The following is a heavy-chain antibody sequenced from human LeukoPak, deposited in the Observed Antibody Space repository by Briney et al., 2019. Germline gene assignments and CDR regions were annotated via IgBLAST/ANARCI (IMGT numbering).Heavy chain of an antibody. V-gene: IGHV4-61*08. J-gene: IGHJ5*02. CDR2: IYYSGST. Sequence: SETLSLTCTVSGGSISSGDYYWSWIRQPPGKGLEWIGYIYYSGSTNYNPSLKSRVTISVDTSKNQFSLKLSSVTAADTAVYYCARFYYDFWSGYYTLGWFDPWGQGTLVTVSS. D-gene: IGHD3-3*01. CDR1: GGSISSGDYY. CDR3: ARFYYDFWSGYYTLGWFDP.